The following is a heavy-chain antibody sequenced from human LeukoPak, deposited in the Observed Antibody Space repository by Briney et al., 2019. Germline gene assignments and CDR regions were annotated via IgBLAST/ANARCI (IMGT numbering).Heavy chain of an antibody. CDR3: ARDRAYDFWSGSLDAFDI. Sequence: PGGCLRLSCAAYAFTPSDYYMSWIRPAPGRGREWVSYISRSGSTIYYADSVKDRFTISRDNAKNSLYLQMNSLRGEDTAVYYCARDRAYDFWSGSLDAFDIWGQGTMVTVSS. CDR1: AFTPSDYY. CDR2: ISRSGSTI. V-gene: IGHV3-11*04. D-gene: IGHD3-3*01. J-gene: IGHJ3*02.